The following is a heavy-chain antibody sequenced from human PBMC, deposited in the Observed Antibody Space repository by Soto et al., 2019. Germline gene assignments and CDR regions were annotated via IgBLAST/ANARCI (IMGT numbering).Heavy chain of an antibody. CDR1: GYTFTSYA. J-gene: IGHJ5*02. Sequence: QVQLVQPGAEEKKPGASVKVSCKASGYTFTSYAMHWVRQAPGQRLEWMGWINAGNGNTKYSQKFQGRVTITRDTSASTAYMELSSLRSEDTAVYYCARWGGWYVWFDPWGQGTLVTVSS. D-gene: IGHD6-19*01. CDR3: ARWGGWYVWFDP. CDR2: INAGNGNT. V-gene: IGHV1-3*05.